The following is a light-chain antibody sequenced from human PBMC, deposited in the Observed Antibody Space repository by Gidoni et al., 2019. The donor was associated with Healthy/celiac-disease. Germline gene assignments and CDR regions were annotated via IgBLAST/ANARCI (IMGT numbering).Light chain of an antibody. V-gene: IGKV3-15*01. CDR1: QSGSNN. CDR2: AAS. Sequence: DIVMTHSPAPLSVSPGERATPTGRASQSGSNNLAWYQQTPGQAPRLLIYAASTRATGIAARFSGSGSGTVFTLTISSLQSEDFAVYYCQQDNNWPPTFGQXTKVEIK. CDR3: QQDNNWPPT. J-gene: IGKJ1*01.